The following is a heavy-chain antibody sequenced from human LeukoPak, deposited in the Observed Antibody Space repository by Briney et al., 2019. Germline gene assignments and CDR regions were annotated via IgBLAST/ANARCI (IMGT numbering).Heavy chain of an antibody. Sequence: ASETLSLTCSVSAGSMNSYYWSWIRQSPGKGLEWIGYIYYSGSTNYNPSLKSRVTISVDTSKNQFSLKLSSVTAADTAVYYCARHVWLQPFDYWGQGTLVTVSS. CDR3: ARHVWLQPFDY. J-gene: IGHJ4*02. V-gene: IGHV4-59*08. D-gene: IGHD3-9*01. CDR2: IYYSGST. CDR1: AGSMNSYY.